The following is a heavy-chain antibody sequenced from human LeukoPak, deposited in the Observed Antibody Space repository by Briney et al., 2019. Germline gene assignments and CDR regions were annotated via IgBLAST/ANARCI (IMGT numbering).Heavy chain of an antibody. CDR1: GGSFSGYY. CDR3: ARQYGAGRFDY. V-gene: IGHV4-34*01. CDR2: INHSGST. Sequence: SETLSLTCAVYGGSFSGYYWSWIRQPPGKGLEWIGEINHSGSTNYNPSLKSRVTISVDTSKNQFSLKLSSVTAADTAVYYCARQYGAGRFDYWGQGTLVTVSS. J-gene: IGHJ4*02. D-gene: IGHD6-19*01.